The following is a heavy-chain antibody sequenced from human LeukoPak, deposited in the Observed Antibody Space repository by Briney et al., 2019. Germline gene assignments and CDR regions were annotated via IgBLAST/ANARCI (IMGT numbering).Heavy chain of an antibody. CDR1: GGSISSYY. J-gene: IGHJ6*03. Sequence: PSETLSLTCTVSGGSISSYYWSWIRQPPGKGLEWIGYIYYSGYTNYNPSLKSRVTISVDTSKNQFSLKLSSVTAADTAVYYYARTTMVRGTYYMDVWGKGTTVTISS. D-gene: IGHD3-10*01. CDR3: ARTTMVRGTYYMDV. CDR2: IYYSGYT. V-gene: IGHV4-59*01.